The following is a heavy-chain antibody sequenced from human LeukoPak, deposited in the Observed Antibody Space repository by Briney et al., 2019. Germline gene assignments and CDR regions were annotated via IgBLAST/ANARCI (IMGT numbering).Heavy chain of an antibody. J-gene: IGHJ5*02. CDR1: GFTFSSYW. V-gene: IGHV3-74*01. Sequence: GGSLRLSCAASGFTFSSYWMHWVRQAPWKGLVWVSRINSVGSSTSYADSVKGRFTISRDNAKNTLYLQMNSLRAEDTAVYYCARDLDYYDSSGYYQNWFDPWGQGTLVTVSS. D-gene: IGHD3-22*01. CDR2: INSVGSST. CDR3: ARDLDYYDSSGYYQNWFDP.